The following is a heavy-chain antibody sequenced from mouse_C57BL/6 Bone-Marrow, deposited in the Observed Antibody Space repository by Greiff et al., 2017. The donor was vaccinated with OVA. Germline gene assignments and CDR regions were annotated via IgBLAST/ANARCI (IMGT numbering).Heavy chain of an antibody. J-gene: IGHJ1*03. CDR1: GFTFSSYG. D-gene: IGHD1-1*01. CDR3: ARHRYGSSNWYFDV. CDR2: ISSGGSYT. Sequence: VQLKQSGGDLVKPGGSLKLSCAASGFTFSSYGMSWVRQTPDKRLEWVATISSGGSYTYYPDSVKGRFTISRDNAKNTLYLQMSSLKSEDTAMYYCARHRYGSSNWYFDVWGTGTTVTVSS. V-gene: IGHV5-6*01.